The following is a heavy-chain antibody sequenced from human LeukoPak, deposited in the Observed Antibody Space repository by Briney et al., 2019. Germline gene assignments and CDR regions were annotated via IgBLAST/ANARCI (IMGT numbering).Heavy chain of an antibody. CDR1: GYTFTGYG. J-gene: IGHJ5*02. V-gene: IGHV1-46*01. CDR3: ARFQSNTWHYNWFDP. Sequence: GASVKVSCKASGYTFTGYGISWVRQAPGQGLEWMGVINPSGGSTSYAQKFQGRVTMTRDTSTSTVYMELSSLRSEDTAVYYCARFQSNTWHYNWFDPWGQGTLVIVSS. CDR2: INPSGGST. D-gene: IGHD2-2*02.